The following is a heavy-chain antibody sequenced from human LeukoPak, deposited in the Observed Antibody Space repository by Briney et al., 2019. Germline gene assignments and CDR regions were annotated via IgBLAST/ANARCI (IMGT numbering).Heavy chain of an antibody. D-gene: IGHD2-2*01. CDR2: INHSGST. CDR3: ARSTRYYFDY. CDR1: GGSFSGYY. V-gene: IGHV4-34*01. Sequence: SETLSLTCAVYGGSFSGYYWSWIRQPPGKGLEWIGEINHSGSTNYNPSLKSRVTISVDTSKNQFSLKLSSVTAADTAVYYCARSTRYYFDYWGQGTLVTVSS. J-gene: IGHJ4*02.